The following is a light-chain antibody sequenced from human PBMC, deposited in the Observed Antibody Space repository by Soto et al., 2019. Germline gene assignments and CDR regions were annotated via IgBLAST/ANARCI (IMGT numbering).Light chain of an antibody. V-gene: IGKV3D-20*01. Sequence: EIVLTQSPGTLSLSPGERATLSCRASQSVSGGFLAWYQQKPGLAPRLILYDTSFRATGIPDRFSGSGSGTDFTLTISSLQPEDFATYFCQQANSFPITFGHRTRLEIK. CDR3: QQANSFPIT. CDR1: QSVSGGF. J-gene: IGKJ5*01. CDR2: DTS.